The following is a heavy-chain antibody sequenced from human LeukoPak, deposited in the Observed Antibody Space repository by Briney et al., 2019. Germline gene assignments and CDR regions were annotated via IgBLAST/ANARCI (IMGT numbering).Heavy chain of an antibody. J-gene: IGHJ4*02. CDR2: IWYDGSNK. Sequence: PGGSLRLSCAASGFTLSSYGMHWVRQAPGKGLEWVAVIWYDGSNKYYADSVKGRFTISRDNSKNTLYLQMNSLRAEDTAVYYCARDSAAAGSPLDYWGQGTLVTVSS. CDR1: GFTLSSYG. CDR3: ARDSAAAGSPLDY. V-gene: IGHV3-33*01. D-gene: IGHD6-13*01.